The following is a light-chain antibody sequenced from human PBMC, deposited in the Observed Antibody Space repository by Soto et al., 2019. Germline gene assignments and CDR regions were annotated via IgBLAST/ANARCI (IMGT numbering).Light chain of an antibody. V-gene: IGLV2-14*02. Sequence: QSALTQPASVSGSPGQSITISCTGTSSDVGSYNLVSWYQQHPGKAPKLMIYEGYNRPSGVSNRFSGSKSGNTASLTISGLQAEDEADYYCSSYTSRATLVFGGGTKLTVL. CDR2: EGY. CDR3: SSYTSRATLV. J-gene: IGLJ2*01. CDR1: SSDVGSYNL.